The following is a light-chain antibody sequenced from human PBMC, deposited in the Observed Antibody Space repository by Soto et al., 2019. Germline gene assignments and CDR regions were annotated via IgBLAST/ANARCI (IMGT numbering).Light chain of an antibody. Sequence: DIQMTQSPSSLSASVGDRVTITCQASQDISNYLNWYQQKPGKAPKLLIYDASNLETGVPSRFSGSGSGTEFTLTITSLQPDDFATYYCQQYHIYSTFGQGTKL. CDR2: DAS. V-gene: IGKV1-33*01. CDR3: QQYHIYST. J-gene: IGKJ2*01. CDR1: QDISNY.